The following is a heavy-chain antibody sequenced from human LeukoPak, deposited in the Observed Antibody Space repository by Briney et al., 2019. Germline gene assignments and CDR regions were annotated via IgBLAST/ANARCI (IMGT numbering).Heavy chain of an antibody. CDR2: IKQDGSEK. J-gene: IGHJ4*02. CDR3: ARDPGIAAAPYYFDY. D-gene: IGHD6-13*01. CDR1: GFTFSSYW. Sequence: GGSLRLSCAASGFTFSSYWMSWVRQAPGKGLEWVANIKQDGSEKYYVDSVKGRFTISRDNAKNSLYLQMNSLRAEDTAVYYCARDPGIAAAPYYFDYWGQGTLVTVSS. V-gene: IGHV3-7*01.